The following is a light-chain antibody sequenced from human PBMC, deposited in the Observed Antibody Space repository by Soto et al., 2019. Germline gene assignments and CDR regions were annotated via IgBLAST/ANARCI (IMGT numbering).Light chain of an antibody. CDR3: QKYDRVPLT. CDR1: QAIANY. Sequence: DIQMTQSPSSLSASVGDRVTITCRASQAIANYLAWYQQKPGKVPKLLIYGAFTLQSGVPSRFSGSGSRTDFTLTSSSLHPEDVATYYCQKYDRVPLTFGGGTKVEI. CDR2: GAF. J-gene: IGKJ4*01. V-gene: IGKV1-27*01.